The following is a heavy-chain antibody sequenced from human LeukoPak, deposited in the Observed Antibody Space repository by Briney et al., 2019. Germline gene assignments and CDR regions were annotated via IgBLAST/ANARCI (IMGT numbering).Heavy chain of an antibody. J-gene: IGHJ5*02. CDR1: GGSISSSSYY. CDR2: IYYSGST. Sequence: SETLSLTCTVSGGSISSSSYYWGWIRQPPGKGLEWIGSIYYSGSTYYNPSLKSRVTISVDTSKNQFSLKLSSVTAADTAVYYCARDLGGGSYYLNWFNPWGQGTLVTVSS. V-gene: IGHV4-39*07. D-gene: IGHD1-26*01. CDR3: ARDLGGGSYYLNWFNP.